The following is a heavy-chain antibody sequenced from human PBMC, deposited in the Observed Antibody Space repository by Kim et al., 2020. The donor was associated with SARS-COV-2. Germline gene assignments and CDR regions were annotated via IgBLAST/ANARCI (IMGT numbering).Heavy chain of an antibody. V-gene: IGHV1-46*01. J-gene: IGHJ6*02. CDR3: ASRPGSGHGMDV. D-gene: IGHD2-15*01. Sequence: SYAQKFQGRVTMTRDTSTSTVYMELSSLRSEDTAVYYCASRPGSGHGMDVWGQGTTVTVSS.